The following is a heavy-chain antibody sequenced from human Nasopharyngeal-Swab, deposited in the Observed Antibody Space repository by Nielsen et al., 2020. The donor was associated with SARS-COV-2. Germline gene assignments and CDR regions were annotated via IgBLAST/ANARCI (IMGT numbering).Heavy chain of an antibody. Sequence: WTRQPPGKALEWLAHIFSNDEKSYSTSLKSRLTISKDTSKSQVVLTMTNMDPVDTAPYYCARIKRYSSSSGADYYYGIDVWGQGTTVTVSS. CDR2: IFSNDEK. CDR3: ARIKRYSSSSGADYYYGIDV. D-gene: IGHD6-6*01. J-gene: IGHJ6*02. V-gene: IGHV2-26*01.